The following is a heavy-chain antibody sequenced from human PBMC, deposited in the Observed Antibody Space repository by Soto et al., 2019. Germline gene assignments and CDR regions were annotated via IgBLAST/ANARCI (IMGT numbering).Heavy chain of an antibody. Sequence: QVQLVESGGGLVKPGGSLRLFCAASGFTFSDYYMSWIRQAPGKGLEWVSYISSSSSYTNYADSVKGRFTISRDNAKNSLYLQMNSLRAEDTAVYYCARVGDDYGDYWYFDLWGRGTLVTVSS. V-gene: IGHV3-11*06. CDR1: GFTFSDYY. D-gene: IGHD4-17*01. CDR2: ISSSSSYT. CDR3: ARVGDDYGDYWYFDL. J-gene: IGHJ2*01.